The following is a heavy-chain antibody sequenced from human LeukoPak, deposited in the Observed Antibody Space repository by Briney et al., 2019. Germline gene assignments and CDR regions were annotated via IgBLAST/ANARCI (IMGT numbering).Heavy chain of an antibody. D-gene: IGHD6-13*01. CDR3: ASRKGKAYSSSWSGDAFDI. Sequence: SGGSLRLSCAASGFTFSSYAMSWVRQAPGKGLEWVSAISGSGGSTYYADSVKGRFTISRDNSKNTLYLQMNSLRAEDTAVYYCASRKGKAYSSSWSGDAFDIWGQGTMVTVSS. CDR2: ISGSGGST. V-gene: IGHV3-23*01. CDR1: GFTFSSYA. J-gene: IGHJ3*02.